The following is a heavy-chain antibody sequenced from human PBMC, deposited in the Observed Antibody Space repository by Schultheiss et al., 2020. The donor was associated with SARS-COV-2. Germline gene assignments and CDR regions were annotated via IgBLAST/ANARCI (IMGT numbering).Heavy chain of an antibody. CDR2: IYWDDDK. V-gene: IGHV2-5*02. J-gene: IGHJ6*02. CDR3: ARIGVVVVAATNRFYYYYGMDV. D-gene: IGHD2-15*01. CDR1: GFSLSTSGVG. Sequence: SGPTLVKPTQTLTLTCTFSGFSLSTSGVGVGWIRQPPGKALEWLALIYWDDDKRYSPSLKSRLTITKDTSKNQVVLTMTNMDPVDTATYYCARIGVVVVAATNRFYYYYGMDVWGQGTTVTVSS.